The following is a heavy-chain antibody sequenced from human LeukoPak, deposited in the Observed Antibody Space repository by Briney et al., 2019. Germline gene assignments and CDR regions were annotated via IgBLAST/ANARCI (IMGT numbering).Heavy chain of an antibody. V-gene: IGHV3-23*01. D-gene: IGHD1-26*01. CDR3: AKVLSGWELLGGDYYFDY. Sequence: PGGSLRLSCAASGFTFSSYAMSWVRQAPGKGLEWVSAISGSGGSTYYADSVKGRFTISRDNSKNTLYLQMNSLRAEDTAVYYCAKVLSGWELLGGDYYFDYWGQGTLVTVSS. J-gene: IGHJ4*02. CDR1: GFTFSSYA. CDR2: ISGSGGST.